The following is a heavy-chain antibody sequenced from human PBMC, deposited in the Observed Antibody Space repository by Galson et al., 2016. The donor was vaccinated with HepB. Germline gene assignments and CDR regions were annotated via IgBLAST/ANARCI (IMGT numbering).Heavy chain of an antibody. Sequence: SVKVSCKASGYTFTNYDIIWVRQASGQGLEWMGWMNPNSGHTDYAQKFQGRVTMTRNTSITTVYMDLTSLTSEDTAVYFCARDKRHHYYGLESRGKGYFDLWGRGTRITVSS. CDR3: ARDKRHHYYGLESRGKGYFDL. CDR1: GYTFTNYD. CDR2: MNPNSGHT. D-gene: IGHD3-10*01. V-gene: IGHV1-8*01. J-gene: IGHJ2*01.